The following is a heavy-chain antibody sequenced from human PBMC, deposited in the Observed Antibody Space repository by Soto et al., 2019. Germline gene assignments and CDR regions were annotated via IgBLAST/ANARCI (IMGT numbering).Heavy chain of an antibody. Sequence: ASVKVSCKASGYTFTSYAIHWVLQAPGQRLEWMGWINAGNGNTKYSQKFQGRVTITRDTSASTAYMELSSLRSEVTAVYYCARSIVVVTAADYWGQGTLVTVSS. CDR1: GYTFTSYA. J-gene: IGHJ4*02. D-gene: IGHD2-21*02. CDR2: INAGNGNT. V-gene: IGHV1-3*01. CDR3: ARSIVVVTAADY.